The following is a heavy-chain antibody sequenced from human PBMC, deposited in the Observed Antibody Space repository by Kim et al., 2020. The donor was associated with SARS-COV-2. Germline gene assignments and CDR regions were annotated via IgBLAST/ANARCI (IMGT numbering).Heavy chain of an antibody. CDR1: GGSISSYY. CDR3: ARDEKLSQYSSGWYHYYYGMDG. CDR2: IYYSGST. Sequence: SETLSLTCTVSGGSISSYYWSWIRQPPGKGLEWIGYIYYSGSTNYNPSLKSRVTISVDTSKNQFSLKLSSVTAADTAVYYCARDEKLSQYSSGWYHYYYGMDGWGQGTTVTVSS. D-gene: IGHD6-19*01. V-gene: IGHV4-59*01. J-gene: IGHJ6*02.